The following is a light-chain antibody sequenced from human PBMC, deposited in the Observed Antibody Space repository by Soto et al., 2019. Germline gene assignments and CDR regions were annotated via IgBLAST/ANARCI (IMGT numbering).Light chain of an antibody. Sequence: DIQMTQFPSSLSASVGDRVTITCRASQDIGFYFAWYQQRPGKVPKLLIYHASTLQSGVSSRFSGSGSGTDFTLTISSLQPEDVATYYCQNYYNAAFTFGPGTKVDIK. V-gene: IGKV1-27*01. CDR2: HAS. CDR3: QNYYNAAFT. J-gene: IGKJ3*01. CDR1: QDIGFY.